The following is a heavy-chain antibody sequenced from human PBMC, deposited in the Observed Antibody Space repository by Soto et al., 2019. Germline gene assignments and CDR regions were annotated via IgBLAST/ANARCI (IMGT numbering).Heavy chain of an antibody. D-gene: IGHD2-21*01. J-gene: IGHJ5*02. CDR3: ASARHIGP. CDR1: GFTCRNYW. Sequence: SFAASGFTCRNYWMSWVREAPGHGLEWVANIKEDGSERNYVDSVKGRFTISRDNAENSLYLQMNSLRAEDTAVYYCASARHIGPWGQGTLVTVSP. CDR2: IKEDGSER. V-gene: IGHV3-7*01.